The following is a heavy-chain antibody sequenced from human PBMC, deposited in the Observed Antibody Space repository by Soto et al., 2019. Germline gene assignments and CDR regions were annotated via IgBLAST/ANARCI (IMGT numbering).Heavy chain of an antibody. D-gene: IGHD3-22*01. CDR2: IKSKTDGGTT. V-gene: IGHV3-15*01. CDR1: GFTFSNAW. J-gene: IGHJ4*02. Sequence: LSLSCAASGFTFSNAWMSWVRQAPGKGLEWVGRIKSKTDGGTTDYAAPVKGRFTISRDDSKNTLYLQMNSLKTEDTAVYYCTTDLSDSSGYYFDYWGQGTLVTVSS. CDR3: TTDLSDSSGYYFDY.